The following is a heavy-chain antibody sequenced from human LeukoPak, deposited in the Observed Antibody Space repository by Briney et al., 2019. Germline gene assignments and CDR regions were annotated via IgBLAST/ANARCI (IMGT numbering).Heavy chain of an antibody. CDR2: IKQDGNEK. CDR1: GFTFSRYR. J-gene: IGHJ2*01. Sequence: GGSLRLSCEASGFTFSRYRMTWVRQVPGKGLEWVANIKQDGNEKYYVDSVRGRFTISRDNTKDSLFLQMDSLRVEDTAVYYCARVTFFYYYFDLWGRGALVTVSS. CDR3: ARVTFFYYYFDL. V-gene: IGHV3-7*01.